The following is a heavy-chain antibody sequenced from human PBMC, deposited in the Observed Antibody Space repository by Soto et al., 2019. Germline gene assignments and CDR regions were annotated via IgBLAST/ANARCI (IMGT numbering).Heavy chain of an antibody. CDR3: AIDGHSGYSAYYFDY. D-gene: IGHD5-12*01. J-gene: IGHJ4*02. V-gene: IGHV3-33*01. Sequence: GGSLRLSCAASGFTFSSYGMHWVRQAPGKGLEWVAVIWYDGSNKYYADSVKGRFTISRDNSKNTLYLQMNSLRAEDTAVYYCAIDGHSGYSAYYFDYWGQGTLVTVSS. CDR1: GFTFSSYG. CDR2: IWYDGSNK.